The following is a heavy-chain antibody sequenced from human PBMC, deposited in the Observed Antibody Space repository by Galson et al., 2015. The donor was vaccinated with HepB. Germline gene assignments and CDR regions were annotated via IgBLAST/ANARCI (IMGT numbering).Heavy chain of an antibody. D-gene: IGHD3-22*01. Sequence: SLRLSCAASGFTFRSHAMSWVRQAPGKGLEWVSAISGSGDSTSYADSVKGRFTISRDNSKNTLYLQMNSLRAEDTALYYCARKYYYDSSGHYLDVFDIWGQGTMVTVSS. CDR2: ISGSGDST. CDR3: ARKYYYDSSGHYLDVFDI. J-gene: IGHJ3*02. CDR1: GFTFRSHA. V-gene: IGHV3-23*01.